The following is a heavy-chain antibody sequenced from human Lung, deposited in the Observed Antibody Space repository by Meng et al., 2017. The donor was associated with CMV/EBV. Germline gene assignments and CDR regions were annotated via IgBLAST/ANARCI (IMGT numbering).Heavy chain of an antibody. J-gene: IGHJ4*02. CDR3: ARHHHSPTFDY. CDR2: VVYSGTT. D-gene: IGHD1-14*01. Sequence: LQLQESCPGLVKSSVPLSLTCTVSGGASSSSSDYWACIRQPPGEGLEWIGSVVYSGTTYYTSSLKSRVSISVDTSKNQFSLKLSSVTAADTAVYYCARHHHSPTFDYWGQGTLVTVSS. V-gene: IGHV4-39*01. CDR1: GGASSSSSDY.